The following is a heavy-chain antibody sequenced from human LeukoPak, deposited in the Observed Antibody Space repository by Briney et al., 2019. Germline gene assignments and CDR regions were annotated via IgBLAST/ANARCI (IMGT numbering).Heavy chain of an antibody. D-gene: IGHD3-10*01. CDR3: ARGPSMVRGVSDY. CDR2: ISSSGSTI. Sequence: GGSLRLSCAASGFTFSSYEMNWVRQAPGKGPEWVSYISSSGSTIYYADSVKGRFTISRDNAKNSLYLQMNSLRAEDTAVYYCARGPSMVRGVSDYWGQGTLVTVSS. V-gene: IGHV3-48*03. J-gene: IGHJ4*02. CDR1: GFTFSSYE.